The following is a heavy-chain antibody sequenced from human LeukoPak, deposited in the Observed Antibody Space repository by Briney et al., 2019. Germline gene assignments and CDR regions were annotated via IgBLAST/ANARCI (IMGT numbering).Heavy chain of an antibody. CDR2: INPNSGGT. D-gene: IGHD1-1*01. Sequence: ASVKVSCKASGYTFTGYYMHWVRQAPGQGLEWMGWINPNSGGTNYAQKFQGRVTMTRDTSISTAHMELSRLRSDDTAVYYCARGYNWKRPYDYWGQGTLVTVSS. V-gene: IGHV1-2*02. CDR3: ARGYNWKRPYDY. CDR1: GYTFTGYY. J-gene: IGHJ4*02.